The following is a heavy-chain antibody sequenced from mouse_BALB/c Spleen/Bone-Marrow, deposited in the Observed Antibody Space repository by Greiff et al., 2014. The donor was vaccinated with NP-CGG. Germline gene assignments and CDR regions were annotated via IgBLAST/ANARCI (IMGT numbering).Heavy chain of an antibody. Sequence: EVQRVESGGGLVQPGGSLKLSCAASRFDFSRYWMTWVRQAPGKGLEWIGEINPDSSTINYTPSLKDKFIISRDNAKNTLYLQMSKVRSEDTALYYCARPGYYGYQDVWGAGTTVTVSS. CDR3: ARPGYYGYQDV. CDR1: RFDFSRYW. V-gene: IGHV4-1*02. D-gene: IGHD1-2*01. J-gene: IGHJ1*01. CDR2: INPDSSTI.